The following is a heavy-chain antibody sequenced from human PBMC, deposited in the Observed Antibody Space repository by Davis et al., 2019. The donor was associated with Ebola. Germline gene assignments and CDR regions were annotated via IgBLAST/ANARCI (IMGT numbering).Heavy chain of an antibody. J-gene: IGHJ1*01. Sequence: PGGSLRLSCAVYRESFSGDYWTWTRQSPGKGMEWIGEINHSGRTYYNPSLNGRVTISLDTSKRQVSLKLNSVTAADSALYYCAGIRDQWLEDWGQGTRVTVSS. V-gene: IGHV4-34*01. CDR1: RESFSGDY. CDR2: INHSGRT. D-gene: IGHD6-19*01. CDR3: AGIRDQWLED.